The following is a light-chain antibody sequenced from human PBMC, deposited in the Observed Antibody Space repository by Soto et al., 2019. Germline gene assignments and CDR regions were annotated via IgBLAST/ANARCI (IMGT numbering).Light chain of an antibody. CDR2: EVS. CDR1: SSDVGGYNY. CDR3: SSYTSSTSLDV. J-gene: IGLJ1*01. V-gene: IGLV2-14*01. Sequence: QSALTQPASVSGSPGQSITISCTGTSSDVGGYNYVSWYQQHPGKAPKLMIYEVSNRPSGVSIRFSGSKSGNTASLTISGLQAEDEAVYYCSSYTSSTSLDVFGTGTKLTVL.